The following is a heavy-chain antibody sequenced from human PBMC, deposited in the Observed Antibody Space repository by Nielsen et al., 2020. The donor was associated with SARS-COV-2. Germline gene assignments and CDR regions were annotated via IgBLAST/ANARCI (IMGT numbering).Heavy chain of an antibody. CDR1: GYTFTSYA. J-gene: IGHJ6*02. CDR3: ARDGGRRLGPYFDILSRSYENYYGMDV. Sequence: ASVNVSCKASGYTFTSYAMHWVRQAPGQRLEWMGWINAGNGNTKYSQKFQGRVTMSRDTSTSTVYMDLSSLRFDDTAVYYCARDGGRRLGPYFDILSRSYENYYGMDVWGQGTTVTVS. V-gene: IGHV1-3*01. CDR2: INAGNGNT. D-gene: IGHD3-9*01.